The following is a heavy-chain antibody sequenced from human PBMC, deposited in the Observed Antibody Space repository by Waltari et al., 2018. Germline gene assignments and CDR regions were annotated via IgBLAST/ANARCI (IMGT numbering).Heavy chain of an antibody. D-gene: IGHD5-12*01. V-gene: IGHV4-38-2*02. J-gene: IGHJ6*03. CDR3: VGATMELFYYYYYMDV. CDR1: AYSLTSGYY. CDR2: GYHSGST. Sequence: QVQLQESGPGLVKPSETLSLTCTVSAYSLTSGYYWGWIRPPPGKGLEWIGSGYHSGSTYYNPSLKSRVTISIDTSKNQFSLKLRSVTAADTAVYYCVGATMELFYYYYYMDVWGKGTTVTISS.